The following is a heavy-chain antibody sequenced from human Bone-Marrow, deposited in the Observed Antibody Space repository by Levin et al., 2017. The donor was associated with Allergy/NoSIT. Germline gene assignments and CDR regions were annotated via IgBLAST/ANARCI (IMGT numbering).Heavy chain of an antibody. CDR3: ARTVDCSGGSCQPFDY. CDR2: IYYSGST. D-gene: IGHD2-15*01. CDR1: GGSISSGDYY. V-gene: IGHV4-30-4*01. J-gene: IGHJ4*02. Sequence: SETLSLTCTVSGGSISSGDYYWSWIRQPPGTGLEWIGYIYYSGSTYYNPSLKSRVTISVDTSKNQFSLKLSSVTAADTAVYYWARTVDCSGGSCQPFDYWGQGTLVTVSS.